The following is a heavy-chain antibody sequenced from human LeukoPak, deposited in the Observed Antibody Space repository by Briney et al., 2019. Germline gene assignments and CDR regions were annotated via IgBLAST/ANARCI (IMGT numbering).Heavy chain of an antibody. J-gene: IGHJ4*02. V-gene: IGHV3-21*01. D-gene: IGHD3-10*01. CDR2: ISSSSSYI. CDR1: GFTFSSYS. CDR3: ARGSSGTIDY. Sequence: GGSLRLSCASSGFTFSSYSMNWVRQAPGKGLEWVSSISSSSSYIYYADSVKGRFTISRDNAKNSLYLQMNSLRAEDTAVYYCARGSSGTIDYWGQGTLVTVSS.